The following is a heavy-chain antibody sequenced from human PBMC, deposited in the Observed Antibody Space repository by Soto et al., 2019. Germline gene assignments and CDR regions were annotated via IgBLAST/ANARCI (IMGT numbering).Heavy chain of an antibody. Sequence: QVHLVQSGAEVKKPGASVKVSCKGSGYTFTTYGITWVRQAPGQGLEWMGWISAHNGNTNYAQKVQGRVTVTRDTLASRAQTALESVMSYDTTVDYCATRRYGDYWGQGALVTVSS. CDR2: ISAHNGNT. D-gene: IGHD1-1*01. V-gene: IGHV1-18*01. CDR1: GYTFTTYG. J-gene: IGHJ4*02. CDR3: ATRRYGDY.